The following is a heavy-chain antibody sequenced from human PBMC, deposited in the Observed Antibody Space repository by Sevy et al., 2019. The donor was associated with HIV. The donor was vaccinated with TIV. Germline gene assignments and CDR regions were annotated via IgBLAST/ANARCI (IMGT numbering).Heavy chain of an antibody. CDR3: TTMEYYHNVIGSSSGDY. CDR2: FDPEDGDT. D-gene: IGHD2-2*01. V-gene: IGHV1-24*01. J-gene: IGHJ4*02. Sequence: ASVKVSCKVSGYTLTKLDMHWVRQAPGKGLEWMGGFDPEDGDTFYAQKFQGRVTMTEDTSTDTVYMELSSLSYEDTAVYYCTTMEYYHNVIGSSSGDYWGQGTLVTVSS. CDR1: GYTLTKLD.